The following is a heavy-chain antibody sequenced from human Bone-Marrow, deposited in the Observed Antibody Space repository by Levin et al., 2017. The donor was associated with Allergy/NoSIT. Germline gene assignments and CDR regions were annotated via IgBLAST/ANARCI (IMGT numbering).Heavy chain of an antibody. D-gene: IGHD6-19*01. J-gene: IGHJ4*02. CDR1: GFTFSSNA. CDR3: ARDLRRRIAVSGSYFDP. Sequence: GGSLRLSCAASGFTFSSNALHWVRQAPGKGLEWVAVISDDGSNKYYANSVKGRFTISRDYSKNTLYLQMNSLRADDTAVYFCARDLRRRIAVSGSYFDPWGQGTLVTVSS. CDR2: ISDDGSNK. V-gene: IGHV3-30-3*01.